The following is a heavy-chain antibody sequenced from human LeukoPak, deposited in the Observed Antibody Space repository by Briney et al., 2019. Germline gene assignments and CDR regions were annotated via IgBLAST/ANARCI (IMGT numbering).Heavy chain of an antibody. V-gene: IGHV4-39*01. CDR2: IYYSGST. CDR3: ASWRLAPGWAFRTFDY. D-gene: IGHD6-19*01. Sequence: PSETLSLTCTVSGGSISSSSYYWGWIRQPPGKGLEWIGSIYYSGSTYYNPSLKSRVTISVDTSKNQFSLKLSSVTAADTAVYYCASWRLAPGWAFRTFDYWGQGTLVTVSS. J-gene: IGHJ4*02. CDR1: GGSISSSSYY.